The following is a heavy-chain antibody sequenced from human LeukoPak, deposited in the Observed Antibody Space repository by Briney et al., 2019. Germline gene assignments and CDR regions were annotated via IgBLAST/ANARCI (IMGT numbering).Heavy chain of an antibody. Sequence: GGSLRLSCAASGFTFSSYAMHWVRQAPGTGLEWVAVISYDGSNKYYADSVKGRFTISRDNSKNTLYLQMNSLRAEDTAVYYCATDPNLVGATRGRGSYFDYWGQGTLVTVSS. CDR1: GFTFSSYA. CDR3: ATDPNLVGATRGRGSYFDY. J-gene: IGHJ4*02. D-gene: IGHD1-26*01. CDR2: ISYDGSNK. V-gene: IGHV3-30-3*01.